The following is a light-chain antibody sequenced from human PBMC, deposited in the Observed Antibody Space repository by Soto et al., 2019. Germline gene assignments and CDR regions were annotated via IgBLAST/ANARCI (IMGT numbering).Light chain of an antibody. J-gene: IGKJ3*01. CDR1: QSVLYSSNNKNY. CDR2: WAS. CDR3: QQYYTTPPVT. Sequence: DIVMTQSPDSLAVSLGERATINCKSSQSVLYSSNNKNYLAWYQQKPGQPPKLLIYWASTRESGVPDRFSGSGSGTDFTLTISSLQAEDVAVYYCQQYYTTPPVTFGPGTTVNIK. V-gene: IGKV4-1*01.